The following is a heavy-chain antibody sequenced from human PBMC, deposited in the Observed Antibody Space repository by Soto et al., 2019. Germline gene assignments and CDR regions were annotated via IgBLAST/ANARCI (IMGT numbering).Heavy chain of an antibody. Sequence: DVQLVESGGGLVQPGRSLRLSCAASGFTFDDYAMHWVRRVPGKGLEWVSSISWNSNIIGYAASVKGRFTISTVNAKNSLYLQMNSLRPDDTALYYCAKGGPEGFWSGGRCYFDYWGQGTLVTVSS. CDR1: GFTFDDYA. V-gene: IGHV3-9*01. D-gene: IGHD3-3*01. J-gene: IGHJ4*02. CDR3: AKGGPEGFWSGGRCYFDY. CDR2: ISWNSNII.